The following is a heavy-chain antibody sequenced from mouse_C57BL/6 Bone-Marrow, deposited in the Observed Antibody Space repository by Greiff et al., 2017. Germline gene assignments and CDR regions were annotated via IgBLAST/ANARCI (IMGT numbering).Heavy chain of an antibody. J-gene: IGHJ3*01. CDR1: GYTFTSYW. D-gene: IGHD2-1*01. CDR3: AREDDGNYGFAY. CDR2: IDPSDSYT. Sequence: QVQLQQPGAELVKPGASVKLSCKASGYTFTSYWMQWVKQRPGQGLEWIGEIDPSDSYTNYNQKFKGKATLTVDTSSSTAYMQLSSLTSDDSAVYYCAREDDGNYGFAYWGQGTLVTVSA. V-gene: IGHV1-50*01.